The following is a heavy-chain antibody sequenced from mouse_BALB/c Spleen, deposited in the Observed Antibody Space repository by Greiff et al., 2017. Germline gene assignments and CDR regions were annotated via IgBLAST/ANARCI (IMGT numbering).Heavy chain of an antibody. Sequence: EVKVVESGGGLVKPGGSLKLSCAASGFTFSDYYMYWVRQTPEKRLEWVATISDGGSYTYYPDSVKGRFTISRDNAKNNLYLQMSSLKSEDTAMYYCASGNYAMDYWGQGTSVTVSS. CDR2: ISDGGSYT. V-gene: IGHV5-4*02. D-gene: IGHD1-1*01. CDR3: ASGNYAMDY. J-gene: IGHJ4*01. CDR1: GFTFSDYY.